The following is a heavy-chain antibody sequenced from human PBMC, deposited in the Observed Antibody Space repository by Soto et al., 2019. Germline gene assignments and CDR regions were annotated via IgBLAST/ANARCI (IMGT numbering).Heavy chain of an antibody. Sequence: QVQLVESGGGVVQPGRSLRLSCAASGFTFSSYAMHWVRQAPGKGLEWVALISYDGSNKYYADSVKGRFTISRDNSKNTLYLQMNSLSAEDTAVCCCARAASSHTCGFGMAVWGQGTTVTVSS. D-gene: IGHD6-6*01. J-gene: IGHJ6*02. V-gene: IGHV3-30-3*01. CDR3: ARAASSHTCGFGMAV. CDR1: GFTFSSYA. CDR2: ISYDGSNK.